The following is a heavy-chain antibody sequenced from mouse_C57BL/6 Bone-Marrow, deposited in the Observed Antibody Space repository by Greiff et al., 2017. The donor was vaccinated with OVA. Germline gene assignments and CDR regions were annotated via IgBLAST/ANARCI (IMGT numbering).Heavy chain of an antibody. Sequence: QVQLKESGPELVKPGASVKLSCKASGYTFTSYDINWVKQRPGQGLEWIGWIYPSDGSNKYNEKFKGTATLTVDTSYRTSYMELSSLTSEGAAVYFCARRVSPFYAMDYWGQGTSVTVSS. V-gene: IGHV1-85*01. J-gene: IGHJ4*01. CDR3: ARRVSPFYAMDY. CDR1: GYTFTSYD. CDR2: IYPSDGSN. D-gene: IGHD2-2*01.